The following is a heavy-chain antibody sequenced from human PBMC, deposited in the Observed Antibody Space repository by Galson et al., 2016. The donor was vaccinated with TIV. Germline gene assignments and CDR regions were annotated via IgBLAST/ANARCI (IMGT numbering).Heavy chain of an antibody. D-gene: IGHD2-2*02. Sequence: SLRLSCAASGFTFGDYYMSWIRQAPGKGLEWISYIGSTRRAIYYADSVKGRFTISRDNAKSSLYLQMSGLRAEDTALYYCARDCSSSNCYTDPIYFDFWGQGTLVTVSS. CDR3: ARDCSSSNCYTDPIYFDF. CDR2: IGSTRRAI. J-gene: IGHJ4*02. V-gene: IGHV3-11*01. CDR1: GFTFGDYY.